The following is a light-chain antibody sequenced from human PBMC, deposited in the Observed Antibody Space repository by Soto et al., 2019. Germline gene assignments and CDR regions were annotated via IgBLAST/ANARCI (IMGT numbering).Light chain of an antibody. CDR1: QSVSTSK. Sequence: VGLSKSPGTVSLSPGERATLSCRASQSVSTSKLAWYQQRPGQAPRLLMYDASRRATGIPDRFSGSGSGTEFTLTISSLQSEDFAVYYCQQSYNTPLLFGPGTKVDI. CDR2: DAS. V-gene: IGKV3D-20*02. CDR3: QQSYNTPLL. J-gene: IGKJ3*01.